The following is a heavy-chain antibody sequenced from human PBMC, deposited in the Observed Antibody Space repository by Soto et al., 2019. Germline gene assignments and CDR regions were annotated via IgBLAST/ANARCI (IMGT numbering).Heavy chain of an antibody. V-gene: IGHV3-7*03. CDR3: VRVGRLGGY. CDR2: IKEDGSGK. D-gene: IGHD3-16*01. J-gene: IGHJ4*02. Sequence: PGGSLRLSCTASGFTFSSYWMSWVRQAPGKGLGWAANIKEDGSGKYYVDSVKGRFSISRDNARNSLYLQMNSLRVEDTAVYYCVRVGRLGGYWGQGALVTVSS. CDR1: GFTFSSYW.